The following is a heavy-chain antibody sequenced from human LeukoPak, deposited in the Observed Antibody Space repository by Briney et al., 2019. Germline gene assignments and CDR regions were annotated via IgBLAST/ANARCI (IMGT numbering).Heavy chain of an antibody. CDR3: ARDDSSWYENYYYGMDV. CDR1: GFTFSDYY. D-gene: IGHD6-13*01. Sequence: KPGGSLRLSCAASGFTFSDYYMSWIRQAPGKGLEWVSYISSSGSTIYYADSVKGRFTISRDNAKNSLYLQMNSLRAEDTAVYYCARDDSSWYENYYYGMDVWGQGTTVTVSS. J-gene: IGHJ6*02. CDR2: ISSSGSTI. V-gene: IGHV3-11*01.